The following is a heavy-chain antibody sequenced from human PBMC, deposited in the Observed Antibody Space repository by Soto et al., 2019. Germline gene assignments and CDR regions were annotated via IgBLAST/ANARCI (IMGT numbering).Heavy chain of an antibody. V-gene: IGHV4-31*03. CDR2: IYYSGST. CDR1: GGSISSGGYY. J-gene: IGHJ4*02. Sequence: ASETLSLTCTVSGGSISSGGYYWSWIRQHPGKGLEWIGYIYYSGSTYYNPSLKSRVTISVDTSKNQFSLKLSSVTAADTAVYYCARERPSIEYYYDSSGHRGGYDYWGQGTLVTVSS. D-gene: IGHD3-22*01. CDR3: ARERPSIEYYYDSSGHRGGYDY.